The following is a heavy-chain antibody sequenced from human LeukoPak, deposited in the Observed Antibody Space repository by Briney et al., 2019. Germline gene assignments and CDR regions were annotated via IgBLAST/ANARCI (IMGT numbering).Heavy chain of an antibody. Sequence: SVKVSCKASGFTFTSSAVQWVRQARGQRLEWIGWIVVGSGNTNYAQKFQERVTITRDMSTSTAYMELSSLRSEDTAVYYCAEGYCSGGSCYPFDYWGQGTLVTVSS. D-gene: IGHD2-15*01. J-gene: IGHJ4*02. CDR3: AEGYCSGGSCYPFDY. CDR1: GFTFTSSA. CDR2: IVVGSGNT. V-gene: IGHV1-58*01.